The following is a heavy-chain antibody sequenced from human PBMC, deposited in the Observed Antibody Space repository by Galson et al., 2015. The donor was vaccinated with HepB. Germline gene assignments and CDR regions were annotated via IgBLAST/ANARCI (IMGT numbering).Heavy chain of an antibody. D-gene: IGHD3-10*01. CDR1: GFTFSSYA. J-gene: IGHJ4*02. CDR3: AKVFRIWFGELLYDY. V-gene: IGHV3-23*01. CDR2: ISGSGGST. Sequence: SLRLSCAASGFTFSSYAMSWVRQAPGKGLEWVSAISGSGGSTYYADSVKGRFTISRDNSKNTLYLQMNSLRAEDTAVYYCAKVFRIWFGELLYDYWGQGTLVTVSS.